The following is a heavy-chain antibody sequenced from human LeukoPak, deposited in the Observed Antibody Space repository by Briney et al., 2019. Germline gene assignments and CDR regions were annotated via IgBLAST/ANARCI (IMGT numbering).Heavy chain of an antibody. CDR1: GFTFSSYG. D-gene: IGHD4-17*01. J-gene: IGHJ4*02. Sequence: GGSLRLSCAASGFTFSSYGIHWVRQAPGKGLEWVAFIRYDGSNKYYADSVKGRFTISRDNSKNTLYLQMNSLRAEDTAVYYCAKAYGDYVVLDYWGQGTLVTVSS. CDR2: IRYDGSNK. V-gene: IGHV3-30*02. CDR3: AKAYGDYVVLDY.